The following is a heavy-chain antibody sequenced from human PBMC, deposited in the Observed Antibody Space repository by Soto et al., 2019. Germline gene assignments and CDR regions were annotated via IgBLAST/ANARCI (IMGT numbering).Heavy chain of an antibody. Sequence: PSETLSLTCSVSGGSISNSRDYWGWIRQPPGKGLEWIATIYYSGKTYYNPSLKSRVTISADTSKNQLSLKLSSVTAADTAVYYCARSPPGYCCWFDPWGQGTLVTVSS. J-gene: IGHJ5*02. CDR2: IYYSGKT. D-gene: IGHD2-15*01. CDR1: GGSISNSRDY. V-gene: IGHV4-39*01. CDR3: ARSPPGYCCWFDP.